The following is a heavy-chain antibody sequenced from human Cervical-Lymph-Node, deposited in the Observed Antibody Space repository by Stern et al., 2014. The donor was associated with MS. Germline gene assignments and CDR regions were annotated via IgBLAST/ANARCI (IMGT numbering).Heavy chain of an antibody. V-gene: IGHV2-26*01. J-gene: IGHJ3*02. Sequence: QVTLRESGPVLVKPTETLTLTCTVSGFSLSHVRMGVSWIRQPTGKALEWLAHIFSNEDKYYTTSLKGRLTISKDISKSQVILTMTHMDPADTATYYCARMMQHLAGDAFDIWGQGTMVSVSS. D-gene: IGHD6-13*01. CDR3: ARMMQHLAGDAFDI. CDR2: IFSNEDK. CDR1: GFSLSHVRMG.